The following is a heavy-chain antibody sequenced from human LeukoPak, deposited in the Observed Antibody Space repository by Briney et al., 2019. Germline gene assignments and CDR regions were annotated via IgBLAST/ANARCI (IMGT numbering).Heavy chain of an antibody. J-gene: IGHJ5*02. V-gene: IGHV1-2*02. CDR2: INPNSGDT. CDR3: ARDVPHHSGGASVSSWFDP. D-gene: IGHD1-26*01. Sequence: ASVKVSCKASGYTFTGYYIHWIRQAPGQGLEWMGWINPNSGDTSYARKFQGRVTMTRDTSITTAYMELSSLRSDDTALYYCARDVPHHSGGASVSSWFDPWGQGTLVTVSS. CDR1: GYTFTGYY.